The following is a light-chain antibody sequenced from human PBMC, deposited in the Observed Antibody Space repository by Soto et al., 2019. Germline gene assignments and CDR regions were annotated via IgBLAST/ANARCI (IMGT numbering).Light chain of an antibody. J-gene: IGLJ1*01. V-gene: IGLV2-23*01. Sequence: QSALTQPASVSGSPGQSITISCTGTSSDVGSYDLVSWYQQPPGKAPKLMIYEDTKRPSGISTRFSGSKSGNAASLTISGLQAEDEADYYCCSYAGSGTLVFGTGTQLTVL. CDR3: CSYAGSGTLV. CDR2: EDT. CDR1: SSDVGSYDL.